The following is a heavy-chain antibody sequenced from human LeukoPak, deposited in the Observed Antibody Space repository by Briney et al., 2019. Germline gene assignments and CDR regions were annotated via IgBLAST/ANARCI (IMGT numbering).Heavy chain of an antibody. CDR2: ISGSGGST. V-gene: IGHV3-23*01. CDR1: GFTFSSYA. D-gene: IGHD3-10*01. CDR3: AKGCRELLWFGELSSDP. Sequence: GGSLRLSCAASGFTFSSYAMSWVRQAPGKGLEWVSAISGSGGSTYYADSVKGRFTISRDNSKSTLYLQMNSLRAEDTAVYYCAKGCRELLWFGELSSDPWGQGTLVTVSS. J-gene: IGHJ5*02.